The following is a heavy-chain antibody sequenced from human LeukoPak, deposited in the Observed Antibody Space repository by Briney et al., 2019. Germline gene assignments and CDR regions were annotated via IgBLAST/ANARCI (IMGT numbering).Heavy chain of an antibody. CDR2: IYPGDSDT. V-gene: IGHV5-51*01. CDR1: GYSFTSYW. D-gene: IGHD2-21*02. CDR3: ARRAPYCGGDCYSLFDY. Sequence: GESLKISCKGSGYSFTSYWIGWVRQRPGKGLEWMGIIYPGDSDTRYSPSFQGQVTISADKSISTAYLQWSSLKASDTAMYYCARRAPYCGGDCYSLFDYWGQGTLVTVSS. J-gene: IGHJ4*02.